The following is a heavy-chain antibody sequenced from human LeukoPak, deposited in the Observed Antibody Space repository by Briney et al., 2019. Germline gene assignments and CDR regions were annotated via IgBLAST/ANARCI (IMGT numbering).Heavy chain of an antibody. V-gene: IGHV3-30-3*01. D-gene: IGHD3-16*02. J-gene: IGHJ4*02. CDR2: ISYDGSNK. Sequence: PGGSLRLSCAASGFTFSSYEMNWVRQAPGKGLEWVAVISYDGSNKYYADSVKGRFTISRDNSKNTLYLQMNSLRAEDTAVYYCARDKDYDYVWGSYRYTFYFDYWGQGTLVTVSS. CDR1: GFTFSSYE. CDR3: ARDKDYDYVWGSYRYTFYFDY.